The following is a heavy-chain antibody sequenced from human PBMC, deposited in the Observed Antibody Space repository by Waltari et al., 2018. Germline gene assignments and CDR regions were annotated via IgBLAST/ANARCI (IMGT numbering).Heavy chain of an antibody. D-gene: IGHD6-13*01. CDR2: ISGSGKAT. CDR1: GFSFSTYG. V-gene: IGHV3-23*01. Sequence: EVQLLESGGGLVQPGGSLRLSCVGTGFSFSTYGMTWVRQAPGKGLEWVSAISGSGKATYSADFVKGRFTMSRDNSKNTLYLHMKHVRVDDTAIYYCAKDLRASAGPYWGQGTLVTVSS. J-gene: IGHJ4*02. CDR3: AKDLRASAGPY.